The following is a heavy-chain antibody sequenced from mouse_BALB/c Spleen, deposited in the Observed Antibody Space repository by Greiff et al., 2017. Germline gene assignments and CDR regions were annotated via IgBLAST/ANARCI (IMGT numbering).Heavy chain of an antibody. D-gene: IGHD2-12*01. CDR1: GFNIKDYY. V-gene: IGHV14-1*02. CDR2: IDPENGNT. Sequence: VHVKQSGAELVRPGALVKLSCKASGFNIKDYYMHWVKQRPEQGLEWIGWIDPENGNTIYYPKFQGKATITADTSSNTAYLQLSSLTSEDTAVYYCAPYCSRFDYWGQGTTLTVSS. J-gene: IGHJ2*01. CDR3: APYCSRFDY.